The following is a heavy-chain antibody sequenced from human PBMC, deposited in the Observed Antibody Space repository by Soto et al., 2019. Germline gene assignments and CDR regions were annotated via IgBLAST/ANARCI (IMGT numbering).Heavy chain of an antibody. V-gene: IGHV3-30*18. CDR2: ISYDGSNK. CDR1: GFTFSSYG. J-gene: IGHJ4*02. D-gene: IGHD3-10*01. Sequence: QVQLVESGGGVVQPGRSLRLSCAASGFTFSSYGMHWVRQAPGKGLEWVAVISYDGSNKYYADSVKGRFTISRDNSKNTLYLQMNSLRAEDTAVYYCAKIGEFDYWGQGTLVTVSS. CDR3: AKIGEFDY.